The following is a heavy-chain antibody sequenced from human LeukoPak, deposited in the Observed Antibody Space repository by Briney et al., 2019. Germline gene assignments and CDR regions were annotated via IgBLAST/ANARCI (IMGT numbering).Heavy chain of an antibody. D-gene: IGHD1-26*01. J-gene: IGHJ4*02. V-gene: IGHV4-59*01. CDR2: IYYSGST. CDR3: ARDGGNYYYFDY. CDR1: GGSISSYY. Sequence: PSETLSLTCTVSGGSISSYYWSWIRQPPGKGLEWIGYIYYSGSTNYNPSLKSRVTISVDTSKNQFSLKLNSVTAADTAVYYCARDGGNYYYFDYWGQGTLVTVSS.